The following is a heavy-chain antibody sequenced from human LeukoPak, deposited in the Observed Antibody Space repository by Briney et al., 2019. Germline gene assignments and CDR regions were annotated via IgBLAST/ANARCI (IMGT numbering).Heavy chain of an antibody. V-gene: IGHV4-59*01. J-gene: IGHJ5*02. Sequence: KSSETLSLTCTVSGGSISSYYWSWIRQPPGKGLEWIGYIYYSGSTNYYPSLKSRVTISVDTSKNQFSLKLSSVTAADTAVYYCARALRYYGSGSYYNVNWFDPWGQGTLVTVSS. CDR2: IYYSGST. D-gene: IGHD3-10*01. CDR3: ARALRYYGSGSYYNVNWFDP. CDR1: GGSISSYY.